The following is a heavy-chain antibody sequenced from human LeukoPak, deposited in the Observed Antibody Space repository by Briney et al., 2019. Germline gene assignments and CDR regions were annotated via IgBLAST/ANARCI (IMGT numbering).Heavy chain of an antibody. Sequence: SETLSLTCTVSGGSINSGGYYWSWIRQPAGKGLEWIGRIYTSGNTNYNPSLKSRVTISVDTSKNQISLKLSSVTAADTAIYYCARKGPDAFDIWGQGTMVTVSS. J-gene: IGHJ3*02. V-gene: IGHV4-61*02. CDR1: GGSINSGGYY. CDR2: IYTSGNT. CDR3: ARKGPDAFDI.